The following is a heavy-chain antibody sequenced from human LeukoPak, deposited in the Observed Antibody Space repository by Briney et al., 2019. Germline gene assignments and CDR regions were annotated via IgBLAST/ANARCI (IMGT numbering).Heavy chain of an antibody. CDR3: ARDPSVSPLIWFGELLGRNWFDP. D-gene: IGHD3-10*01. CDR1: GFTFSSYA. V-gene: IGHV3-30-3*01. CDR2: ISYDGSNK. Sequence: GGSLRLSCAASGFTFSSYAMHWVRQAPGKGLEWVAVISYDGSNKYYADSVKGRFTISRDNSKNTLYLQMNSLRAEDTAVYYCARDPSVSPLIWFGELLGRNWFDPWGQGTLVTVSS. J-gene: IGHJ5*02.